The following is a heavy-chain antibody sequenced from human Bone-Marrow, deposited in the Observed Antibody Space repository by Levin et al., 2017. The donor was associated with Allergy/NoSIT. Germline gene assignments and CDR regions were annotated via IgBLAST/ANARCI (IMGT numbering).Heavy chain of an antibody. CDR1: GFTFSSYA. D-gene: IGHD6-13*01. V-gene: IGHV3-23*01. J-gene: IGHJ4*02. CDR2: ISGSGGST. CDR3: VKVPWLSSWYVRRKENDY. Sequence: GGSLRLSCAASGFTFSSYAMSWVRQAPGKGLEWVSAISGSGGSTYYADSVKGRFTISRDNSKNTLYLKMNSLRAEDTAVYYCVKVPWLSSWYVRRKENDYWGQGTLVTVSS.